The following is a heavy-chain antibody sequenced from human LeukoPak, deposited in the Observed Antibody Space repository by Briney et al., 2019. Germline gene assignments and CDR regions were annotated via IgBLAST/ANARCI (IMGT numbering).Heavy chain of an antibody. J-gene: IGHJ4*02. CDR3: AKGRGTTVTAAANY. CDR2: ISRTGGTT. CDR1: GFTFSNYS. V-gene: IGHV3-23*01. Sequence: GGSLRLSCAASGFTFSNYSMSWVRQAPGKGLEWVSTISRTGGTTYYADSVKGRFTISRDNSKNTLFLQFNSLRADDTAVYYCAKGRGTTVTAAANYWGQGTLVTVSS. D-gene: IGHD4-17*01.